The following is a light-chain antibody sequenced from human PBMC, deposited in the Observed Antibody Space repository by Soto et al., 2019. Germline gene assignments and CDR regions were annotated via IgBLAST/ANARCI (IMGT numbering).Light chain of an antibody. Sequence: DIQMTQSPSSLSASVGDRVTITCRASQGISNDFAWYQQKPGKVPKLLIYAASTLQSGVPSRVSGSGSGTDFTLTISSLQPEDVATYYCQKYNSAPWTFGQGTKVEIK. CDR2: AAS. V-gene: IGKV1-27*01. CDR1: QGISND. CDR3: QKYNSAPWT. J-gene: IGKJ1*01.